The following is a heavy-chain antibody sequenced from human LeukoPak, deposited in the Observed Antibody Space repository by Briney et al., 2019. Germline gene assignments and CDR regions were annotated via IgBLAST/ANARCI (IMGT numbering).Heavy chain of an antibody. CDR3: ARLAGAATDPFDY. J-gene: IGHJ4*02. V-gene: IGHV4-39*01. D-gene: IGHD1-26*01. CDR1: GGSISSRSYY. CDR2: IYYSGST. Sequence: SETLSLTCTVSGGSISSRSYYWGWIRQPPGKGLEWIASIYYSGSTYYNPSLESRVTISIDTSKNQFSLKVSSVTAADTAVYYCARLAGAATDPFDYWGQGTLVTVSS.